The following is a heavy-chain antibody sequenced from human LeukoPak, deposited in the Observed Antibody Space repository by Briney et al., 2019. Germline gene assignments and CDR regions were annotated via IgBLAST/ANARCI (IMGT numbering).Heavy chain of an antibody. CDR2: IYYSGST. CDR1: GGSISSYY. J-gene: IGHJ6*03. V-gene: IGHV4-59*01. CDR3: AREIWHDYGDYYYYYYMDV. D-gene: IGHD4-17*01. Sequence: PSETLYLTCTVSGGSISSYYWSWIRQPPGKGLEWIGYIYYSGSTNCNPSLKSRVTISVDTSKNQFSLKLSSVTAADTAVYYCAREIWHDYGDYYYYYYMDVWGKGTTVTISS.